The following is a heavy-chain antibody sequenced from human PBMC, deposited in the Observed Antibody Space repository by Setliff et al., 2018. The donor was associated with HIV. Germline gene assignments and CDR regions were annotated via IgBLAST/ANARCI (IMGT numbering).Heavy chain of an antibody. CDR1: GGSMSGYF. CDR2: IYTSGST. D-gene: IGHD7-27*01. CDR3: ARDLPELTGRSFDP. V-gene: IGHV4-4*07. Sequence: SETLSLTCNVSGGSMSGYFWTWIRQPAGKGLEWIGRIYTSGSTNYNPSLKSRLSMSIDTSKNHFSLRLTSVTAADTAVYYCARDLPELTGRSFDPWGQGIQVTVPQ. J-gene: IGHJ5*02.